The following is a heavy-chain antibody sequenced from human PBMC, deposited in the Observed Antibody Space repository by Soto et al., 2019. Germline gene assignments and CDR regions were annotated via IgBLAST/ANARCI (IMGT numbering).Heavy chain of an antibody. CDR3: ARDLGYGSSSDNWFDP. Sequence: QVQLQESGPGLVKPSETLSLTCTVSGGSISSYYWSWIRQPPGKGLEWIGYIYYSGSTNYNPSLKRRVTISVDTSKNQFSLKLSSVTAADTAVYYCARDLGYGSSSDNWFDPWGQGTLVTVSS. D-gene: IGHD6-6*01. V-gene: IGHV4-59*01. J-gene: IGHJ5*02. CDR2: IYYSGST. CDR1: GGSISSYY.